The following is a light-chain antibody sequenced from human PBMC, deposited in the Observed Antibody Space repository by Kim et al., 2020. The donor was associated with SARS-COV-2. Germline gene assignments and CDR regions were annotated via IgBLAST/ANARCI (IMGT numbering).Light chain of an antibody. CDR2: DAS. Sequence: IVLTQSPATLSLSPGERATLSCRASQSVSKSLGWYQQKTGQAPRLLIYDASNRATGIPARFSGSGSGTDITLTISSLEPEDFAVYYCQQRSKWPLTFGGGTKVDIK. CDR3: QQRSKWPLT. V-gene: IGKV3-11*01. J-gene: IGKJ4*01. CDR1: QSVSKS.